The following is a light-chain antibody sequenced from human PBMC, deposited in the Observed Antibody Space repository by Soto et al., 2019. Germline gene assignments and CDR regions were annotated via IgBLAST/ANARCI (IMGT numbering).Light chain of an antibody. J-gene: IGLJ1*01. CDR1: SSDVGGYNY. V-gene: IGLV2-14*01. CDR3: SSYTSSSTLYV. Sequence: QSALTQPASVSGSPGQSITISCTGNSSDVGGYNYVSWYQQHPGKAPKLMIYDVSNRPSGVSNRFSGSKSGNTASLTISGLLAEDEAGYYCSSYTSSSTLYVFGTGTKVTVL. CDR2: DVS.